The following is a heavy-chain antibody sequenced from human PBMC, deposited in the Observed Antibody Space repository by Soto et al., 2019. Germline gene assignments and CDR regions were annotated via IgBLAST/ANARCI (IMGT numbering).Heavy chain of an antibody. CDR2: IIPIFGTA. D-gene: IGHD3-22*01. CDR1: GGTFSSYA. J-gene: IGHJ3*02. Sequence: SVKVSCKASGGTFSSYAISWVRQAPGQGLEWMGGIIPIFGTANYAQKFQGRVTIAADESTSTAYMELSSLRSEDTAVYYCARDAYYYDSSVKGAFDIWGQGTMVTVSS. V-gene: IGHV1-69*13. CDR3: ARDAYYYDSSVKGAFDI.